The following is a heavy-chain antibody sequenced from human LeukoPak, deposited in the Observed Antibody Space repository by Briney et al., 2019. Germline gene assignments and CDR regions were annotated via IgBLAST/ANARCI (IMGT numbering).Heavy chain of an antibody. V-gene: IGHV3-30*04. J-gene: IGHJ4*02. CDR3: ARRFSSSTLDY. CDR1: GFTFSSYA. D-gene: IGHD6-6*01. Sequence: GMSLRLSCAASGFTFSSYAMHGVRQAPGKGLEWVAVISYDGSNKYDADSVEGRFTISRDNSKNTLYLQMNSLRAEDTAVYYCARRFSSSTLDYWGQGTLVTVSS. CDR2: ISYDGSNK.